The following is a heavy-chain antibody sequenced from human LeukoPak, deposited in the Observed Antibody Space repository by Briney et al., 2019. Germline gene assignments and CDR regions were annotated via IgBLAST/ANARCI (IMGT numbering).Heavy chain of an antibody. CDR3: AREVRGYSSSSAMVDY. V-gene: IGHV4-39*07. D-gene: IGHD6-6*01. CDR1: GGSISSSSYY. Sequence: SETLSLTCTVSGGSISSSSYYWGWIRQPPGKGLEWIGSIYYSGSTYYNPSLKSRVTISVDTSKNQFSLKLSSVTAADTAVYYCAREVRGYSSSSAMVDYWGQGTLVTVSS. CDR2: IYYSGST. J-gene: IGHJ4*02.